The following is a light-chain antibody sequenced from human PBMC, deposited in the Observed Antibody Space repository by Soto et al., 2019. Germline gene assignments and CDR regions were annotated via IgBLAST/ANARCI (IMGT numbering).Light chain of an antibody. Sequence: DIVMTQSPDSLAVSLGERATINCKSSQSVLYSSNNKNYLAWYQQKPGQPPKLLIYWAYTRESGVPDRFSGSGSGTDFTLTISSLQAEDVAVYYCQQYLQDSGTFGQGTKVEIK. V-gene: IGKV4-1*01. J-gene: IGKJ1*01. CDR2: WAY. CDR1: QSVLYSSNNKNY. CDR3: QQYLQDSGT.